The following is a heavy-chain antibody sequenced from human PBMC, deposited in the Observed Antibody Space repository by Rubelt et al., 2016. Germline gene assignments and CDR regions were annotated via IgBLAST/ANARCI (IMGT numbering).Heavy chain of an antibody. J-gene: IGHJ4*02. CDR2: IDWDDAQ. CDR3: ALCRSYGVEFDY. CDR1: GFSLSTSGMC. D-gene: IGHD5-18*01. V-gene: IGHV2-70*01. Sequence: QVTLRESGPALVKPTQTLTLTCTSSGFSLSTSGMCVSWIRQPPGKALVWLASIDWDDAQYYSTPLKPWLTISKDTSKNQVVLTMTNMDPVDTATYYCALCRSYGVEFDYWGQGTLVTVSS.